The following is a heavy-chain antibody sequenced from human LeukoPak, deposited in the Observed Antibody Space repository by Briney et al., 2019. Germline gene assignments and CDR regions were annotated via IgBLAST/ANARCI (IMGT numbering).Heavy chain of an antibody. Sequence: GGSLRLSCAASGFSFSTFAVNWVRQAPGKGLEWVSYISSASSPIYYADSVKGRFTISRDNAKNSLYLQMNTLRAEDTAVYYCARGYCSSGSCFNFDYWGQGTLVTVSS. CDR2: ISSASSPI. V-gene: IGHV3-48*04. D-gene: IGHD2-15*01. J-gene: IGHJ4*02. CDR3: ARGYCSSGSCFNFDY. CDR1: GFSFSTFA.